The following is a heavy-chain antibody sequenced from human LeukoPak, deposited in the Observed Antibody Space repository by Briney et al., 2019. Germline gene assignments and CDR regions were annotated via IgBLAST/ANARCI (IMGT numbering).Heavy chain of an antibody. J-gene: IGHJ4*02. D-gene: IGHD6-13*01. Sequence: GGSLRLSCAASGFTLDDYAMHWVRQAPGKGREGVSGISWNSGSIDYADSVQGRFNNSRDNAKKPLYLQMNSLRGEDTAIYYCVRAGRVATEDWGQGTLVTVSS. CDR1: GFTLDDYA. V-gene: IGHV3-9*01. CDR2: ISWNSGSI. CDR3: VRAGRVATED.